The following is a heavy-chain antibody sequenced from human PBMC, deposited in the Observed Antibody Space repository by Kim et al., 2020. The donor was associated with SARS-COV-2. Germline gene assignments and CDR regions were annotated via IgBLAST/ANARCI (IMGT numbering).Heavy chain of an antibody. CDR3: ARTRGSSYYYGMDV. J-gene: IGHJ6*02. D-gene: IGHD6-6*01. Sequence: GGSLRLSCAASGFTFSSYDMHWVRQATGKGLEWVSAIGTAGDTYYPGSVKGRFTISRENAKNSLYLQMNSLRAGDTAVYYCARTRGSSYYYGMDVWGQGTTVTVSS. CDR2: IGTAGDT. V-gene: IGHV3-13*01. CDR1: GFTFSSYD.